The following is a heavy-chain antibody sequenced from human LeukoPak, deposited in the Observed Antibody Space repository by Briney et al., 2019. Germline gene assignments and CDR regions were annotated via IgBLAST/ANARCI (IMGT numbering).Heavy chain of an antibody. D-gene: IGHD1-26*01. J-gene: IGHJ4*02. Sequence: GGSLRLSCAASGFTFSNYAMSWVRQAPGKGLEWVSAITGGGSGIYYADSVKGRFTVSRDNSQNTLYLEMNSLTAEDTAVYFCAKRSPAYYFDYWGQGILVTVSS. CDR2: ITGGGSGI. V-gene: IGHV3-23*01. CDR1: GFTFSNYA. CDR3: AKRSPAYYFDY.